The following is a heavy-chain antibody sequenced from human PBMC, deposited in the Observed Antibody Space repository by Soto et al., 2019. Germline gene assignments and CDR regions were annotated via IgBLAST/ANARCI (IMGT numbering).Heavy chain of an antibody. J-gene: IGHJ3*02. CDR3: ARLGGPYYDFWSGYYKGGDAFDI. CDR1: GGSISSSSYY. Sequence: QLQLQESGPGLVKPSETLSLTCTVSGGSISSSSYYWGWIRQPPGKGLEWIGSIYYSGSTYYNPSLKSRVTIYVDTSKNQFSLKLSSVTAAATAVYYCARLGGPYYDFWSGYYKGGDAFDIWGQGTMVTVSS. V-gene: IGHV4-39*01. D-gene: IGHD3-3*01. CDR2: IYYSGST.